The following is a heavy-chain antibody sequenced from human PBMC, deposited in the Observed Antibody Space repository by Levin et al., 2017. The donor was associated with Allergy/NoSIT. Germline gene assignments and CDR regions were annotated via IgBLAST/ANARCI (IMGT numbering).Heavy chain of an antibody. V-gene: IGHV3-74*01. CDR2: TNSDGSST. CDR3: AGEPRSAFNI. D-gene: IGHD6-25*01. CDR1: GFTFSSYW. J-gene: IGHJ3*02. Sequence: GESLKISCAASGFTFSSYWMHWVRQVPGKGLVWVSRTNSDGSSTVYADSVKGRFTISRDNAKNTLYLQMKSLRAEDTAVYYCAGEPRSAFNIWGQGTMVTVSS.